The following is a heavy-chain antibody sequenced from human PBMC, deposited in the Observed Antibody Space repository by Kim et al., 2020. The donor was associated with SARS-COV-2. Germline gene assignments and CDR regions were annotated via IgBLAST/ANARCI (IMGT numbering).Heavy chain of an antibody. V-gene: IGHV1-8*01. J-gene: IGHJ5*02. CDR1: GYTFTSYD. CDR3: ARSGFCSSTSCSYNWFDP. Sequence: ASVKVSCKASGYTFTSYDINWVRQATGQGLEWMGWMNPNSGNTGYAQKFQGRVTMTRNTSISTAYMELSSLRSEDTAVYYCARSGFCSSTSCSYNWFDPWGQGTLVTVSS. CDR2: MNPNSGNT. D-gene: IGHD2-2*01.